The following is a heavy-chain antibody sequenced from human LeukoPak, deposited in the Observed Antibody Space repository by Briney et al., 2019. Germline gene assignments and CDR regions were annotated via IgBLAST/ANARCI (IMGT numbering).Heavy chain of an antibody. Sequence: SQTLSLTCAISGDRFSSNSAAWNWIRQSPSRGLEWLGRTYYRSKWYNDYAVSVKSRTTINPDTSKNQFSLQLNSVTPEDTAVYYCARSGVIDMVPFDHWGQGTLVTVSS. CDR1: GDRFSSNSAA. CDR2: TYYRSKWYN. V-gene: IGHV6-1*01. CDR3: ARSGVIDMVPFDH. J-gene: IGHJ4*02. D-gene: IGHD2-21*01.